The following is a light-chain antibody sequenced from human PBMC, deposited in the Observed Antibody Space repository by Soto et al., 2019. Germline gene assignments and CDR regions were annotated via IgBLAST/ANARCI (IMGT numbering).Light chain of an antibody. Sequence: QSALTQPPSVSGSPGQSITISCTGTSSDFGNYNLVSWYQQHPGKVPKLILFEVNKRPSGVSGSFHGYQYGNTASLTISGIQAEDEADYYCCSFTSSNTHVFGTGTKVT. CDR2: EVN. CDR3: CSFTSSNTHV. V-gene: IGLV2-23*02. CDR1: SSDFGNYNL. J-gene: IGLJ1*01.